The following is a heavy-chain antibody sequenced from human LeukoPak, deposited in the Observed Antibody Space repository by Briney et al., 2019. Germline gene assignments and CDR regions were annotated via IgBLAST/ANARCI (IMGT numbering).Heavy chain of an antibody. CDR2: INHSGST. D-gene: IGHD6-13*01. V-gene: IGHV4-34*01. CDR1: GGSISSYY. J-gene: IGHJ3*02. CDR3: ARDPSSSRGDAFDI. Sequence: SETLSLTCTVSGGSISSYYWSWIRQPPGKGLEWIGEINHSGSTNYNPSLKSRVTISVDTSKNQFSLKLSSVTAADTAVYYCARDPSSSRGDAFDIWGQGTMVTVSS.